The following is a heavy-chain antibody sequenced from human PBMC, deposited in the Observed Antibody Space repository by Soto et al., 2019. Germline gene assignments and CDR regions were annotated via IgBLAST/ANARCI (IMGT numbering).Heavy chain of an antibody. CDR2: IKSKTDGGTT. V-gene: IGHV3-15*07. J-gene: IGHJ4*02. D-gene: IGHD3-3*01. CDR3: TTEDFWSGYTLFDY. CDR1: GFTFSNAC. Sequence: EVQLVESGGGLVKPGGSLRLSCAASGFTFSNACMNWVRQAPGKGLEWVGRIKSKTDGGTTDYAAPVKGRFTISRDDSKNTLYLQMNSLKTEDTAVYYCTTEDFWSGYTLFDYWGQGTLVTVSS.